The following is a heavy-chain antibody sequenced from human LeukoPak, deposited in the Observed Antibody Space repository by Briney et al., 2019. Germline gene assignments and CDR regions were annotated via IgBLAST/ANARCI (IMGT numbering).Heavy chain of an antibody. V-gene: IGHV1-69*05. Sequence: ASVKVACKASGGTFSSYAISWVRQAPGQGLEWMGGIIPIFGTANYAQKFQGRVTITRDTSASTAYMELSRLRFEDTAVYYCARERSISGDSCYASWGQGTLVTDSS. CDR3: ARERSISGDSCYAS. CDR1: GGTFSSYA. D-gene: IGHD2-15*01. CDR2: IIPIFGTA. J-gene: IGHJ4*02.